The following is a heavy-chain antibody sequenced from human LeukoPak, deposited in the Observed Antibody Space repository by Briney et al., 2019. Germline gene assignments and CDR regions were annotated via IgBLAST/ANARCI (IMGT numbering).Heavy chain of an antibody. Sequence: SETLSLTCTVSGGSMSSSSYYWGWIRQPPGKGLEWIGSIYYSGSTYYNPSLKSRVTISVDTSKNQFSLKLSSVTAADTAVYYCAGRRSNSSGYKRYPFDYWGQGTLVTVSS. CDR1: GGSMSSSSYY. J-gene: IGHJ4*02. CDR2: IYYSGST. V-gene: IGHV4-39*01. CDR3: AGRRSNSSGYKRYPFDY. D-gene: IGHD3-22*01.